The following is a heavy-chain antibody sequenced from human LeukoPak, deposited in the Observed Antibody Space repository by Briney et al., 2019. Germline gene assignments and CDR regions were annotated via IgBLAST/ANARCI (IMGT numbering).Heavy chain of an antibody. Sequence: GGSLRLSCAVSGITLSNYGMSWVRQAPGKGLEWVAGISDSGGSTNYADSVKGRFTIARDNPKNTLYLQMNSLRAEDTAVYFCAKRGVVIRVILVGFHKEAYYFDSWGQGALVTVSS. CDR1: GITLSNYG. D-gene: IGHD3-22*01. CDR2: ISDSGGST. CDR3: AKRGVVIRVILVGFHKEAYYFDS. V-gene: IGHV3-23*01. J-gene: IGHJ4*02.